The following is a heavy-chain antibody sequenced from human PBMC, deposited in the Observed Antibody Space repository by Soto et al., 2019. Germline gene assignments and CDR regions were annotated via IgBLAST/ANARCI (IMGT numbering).Heavy chain of an antibody. CDR1: GFTFSSYG. Sequence: GGSLRLSCAASGFTFSSYGMHWVRQAPGKGLEWVAVIWYDGSNKYYADSVKGRFTISRDNSKNTLYLQMNSLRAEDTAVYYCARDYTYYYGSGSSGMDVWGQGTTVTVSS. D-gene: IGHD3-10*01. CDR3: ARDYTYYYGSGSSGMDV. V-gene: IGHV3-33*01. J-gene: IGHJ6*02. CDR2: IWYDGSNK.